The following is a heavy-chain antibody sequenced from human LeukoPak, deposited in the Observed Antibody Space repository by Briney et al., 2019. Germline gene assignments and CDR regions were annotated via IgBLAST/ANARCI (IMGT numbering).Heavy chain of an antibody. CDR2: TSHDGDKE. J-gene: IGHJ4*02. V-gene: IGHV3-30*04. D-gene: IGHD6-13*01. Sequence: GGSLRLSCAVSGFTFSDYAMHWVRQAPGKGLEWVAVTSHDGDKEEYAGSVKGRFSISRDSSKNTLYLQMNSLRAEDTAVYYCARDVSGSTLDYWGQGTLVTVSS. CDR1: GFTFSDYA. CDR3: ARDVSGSTLDY.